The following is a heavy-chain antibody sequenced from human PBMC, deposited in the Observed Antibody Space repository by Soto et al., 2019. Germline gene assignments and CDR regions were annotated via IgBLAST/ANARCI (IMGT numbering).Heavy chain of an antibody. V-gene: IGHV3-33*01. D-gene: IGHD2-15*01. CDR3: ARADLRVVVAATLYFDY. Sequence: GGSLRLSCAASGFTFSSYGMHWVRQAPGKGLEWVAVIWYDGSNKYYADSVRGRFTIPRDNSKNTLYLQMNSLRAEDTAVYYCARADLRVVVAATLYFDYWGQGT. CDR1: GFTFSSYG. CDR2: IWYDGSNK. J-gene: IGHJ4*02.